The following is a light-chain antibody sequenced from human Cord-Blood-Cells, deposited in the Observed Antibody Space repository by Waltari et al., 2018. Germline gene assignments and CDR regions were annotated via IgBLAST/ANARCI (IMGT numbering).Light chain of an antibody. CDR2: AAS. V-gene: IGKV1-39*01. CDR3: QQSYSTPYT. CDR1: QLISSY. J-gene: IGKJ2*01. Sequence: DIQMTQSPSSLSASVGDRVTIPCRASQLISSYLNWYQQKPGKAPKLLIYAASSLQSGVPSRFSGSGSGTDFTLTISSLQPEDFATYYCQQSYSTPYTFGQGTKLEIK.